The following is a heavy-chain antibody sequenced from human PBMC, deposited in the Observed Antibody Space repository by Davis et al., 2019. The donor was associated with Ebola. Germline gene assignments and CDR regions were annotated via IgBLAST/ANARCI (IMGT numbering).Heavy chain of an antibody. CDR3: ARVDYDFWSGYNWFDP. CDR2: INHSGST. Sequence: SETLSLTCAVYGGSFSGYYWSWIRQPPGKGLERIGEINHSGSTNYNPSLKSRVTISVDTSKNQFSLKLSSVTAADTAVYYCARVDYDFWSGYNWFDPWGQGTLVTVSS. D-gene: IGHD3-3*01. CDR1: GGSFSGYY. V-gene: IGHV4-34*01. J-gene: IGHJ5*02.